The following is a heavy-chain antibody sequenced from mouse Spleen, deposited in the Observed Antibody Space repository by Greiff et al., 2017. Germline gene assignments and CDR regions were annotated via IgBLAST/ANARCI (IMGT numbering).Heavy chain of an antibody. CDR2: ISYDGSY. CDR3: ARYYYGSSYDY. D-gene: IGHD1-1*01. J-gene: IGHJ2*01. Sequence: EVKLMESGPGLVKPSQSLSLTCSVTGYSITSGYYWNWIRQFPGNKLEWMGYISYDGSYNYNPSLKNRISITRDTSKNQFFLKLNSVTTEDTATYYCARYYYGSSYDYWGQGTTLTVSS. V-gene: IGHV3-6*01. CDR1: GYSITSGYY.